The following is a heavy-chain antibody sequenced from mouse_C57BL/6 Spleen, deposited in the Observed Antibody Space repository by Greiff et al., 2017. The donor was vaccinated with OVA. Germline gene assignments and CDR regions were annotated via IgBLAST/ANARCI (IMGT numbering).Heavy chain of an antibody. J-gene: IGHJ2*01. Sequence: EVQLQESGAELVRPGSSVKMSCKTSGYTFTSYGINWVKQRPGQGLEWIGYIYTGNGYTEYNEKFKGKATLTSDTSSSTAYMQLSSLTSKDSALSFCATAFYCSSYRYFDSWGQGTTLTVSS. CDR1: GYTFTSYG. D-gene: IGHD1-1*01. CDR2: IYTGNGYT. V-gene: IGHV1-58*01. CDR3: ATAFYCSSYRYFDS.